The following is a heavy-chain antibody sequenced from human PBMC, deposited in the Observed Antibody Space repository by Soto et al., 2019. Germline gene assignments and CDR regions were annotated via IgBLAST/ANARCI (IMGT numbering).Heavy chain of an antibody. CDR2: IIPIFDAR. V-gene: IGHV1-69*06. D-gene: IGHD3-10*01. CDR3: ARSSTTYYYKSRPYWPDKELDI. Sequence: GASVKVSCKASGDTFSSHALSWVRQAPGQGLEWMGGIIPIFDARTYAQKFQGRVTISADKSTKTGYMELSSLTSEDTAVYYCARSSTTYYYKSRPYWPDKELDIWGHGTLVTVSS. CDR1: GDTFSSHA. J-gene: IGHJ4*01.